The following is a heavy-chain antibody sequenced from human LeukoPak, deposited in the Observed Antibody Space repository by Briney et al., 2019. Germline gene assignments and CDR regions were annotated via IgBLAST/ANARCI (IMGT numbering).Heavy chain of an antibody. CDR3: ARRPTGDPKFDY. CDR1: GGSISNYF. J-gene: IGHJ4*02. D-gene: IGHD7-27*01. V-gene: IGHV4-59*08. CDR2: IYSSGST. Sequence: SETLSLTCSVSGGSISNYFWTWIRQPRGKGLEWIGYIYSSGSTYYNPSLKSRVTISVDTSKNRFSLKLSTVTAADTAVYYCARRPTGDPKFDYWGQGTLVTVSS.